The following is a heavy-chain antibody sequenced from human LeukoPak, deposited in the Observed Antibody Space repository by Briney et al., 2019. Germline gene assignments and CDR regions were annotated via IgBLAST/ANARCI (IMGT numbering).Heavy chain of an antibody. J-gene: IGHJ6*03. CDR3: ARQIGVCSSTSCPESHYYYMDV. V-gene: IGHV5-51*01. CDR1: GYIFTSYW. D-gene: IGHD2-2*01. CDR2: FYPGDYDT. Sequence: GEYPMAPRKGLGYIFTSYWLGRGRQMPGKGLEGVGIFYPGDYDTRYSPSVQGQVTISADKAISTAYLQWSSLKASDTAMYYCARQIGVCSSTSCPESHYYYMDVWGKGTTVTVSS.